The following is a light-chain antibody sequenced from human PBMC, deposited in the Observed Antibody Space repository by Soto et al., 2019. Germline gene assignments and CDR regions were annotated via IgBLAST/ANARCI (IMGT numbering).Light chain of an antibody. Sequence: QSALTQPPSSSGSPGQSVTISCTGTSSDVGGYNYVSWYQQHPGKAPKLMIYEVSKRPSGVPDRFAGSKSGNTASLTVSGLQAEYEADYYCSSYAGSSNLVFGGGTKLPV. CDR2: EVS. CDR1: SSDVGGYNY. CDR3: SSYAGSSNLV. J-gene: IGLJ2*01. V-gene: IGLV2-8*01.